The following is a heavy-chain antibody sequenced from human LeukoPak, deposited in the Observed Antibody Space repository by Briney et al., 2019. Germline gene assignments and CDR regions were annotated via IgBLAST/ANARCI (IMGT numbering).Heavy chain of an antibody. J-gene: IGHJ4*02. CDR3: ARTYGSGSYGDY. CDR1: GFTFSGYY. CDR2: ISTSGSNI. D-gene: IGHD3-10*01. V-gene: IGHV3-11*01. Sequence: GGSLRLSCAASGFTFSGYYMSWIRQAPGKGLEWVSYISTSGSNIYYSDSVKGRFTISRDNAKNSLYLQMNSLRADDTAVYYCARTYGSGSYGDYWGQGTQVTVSS.